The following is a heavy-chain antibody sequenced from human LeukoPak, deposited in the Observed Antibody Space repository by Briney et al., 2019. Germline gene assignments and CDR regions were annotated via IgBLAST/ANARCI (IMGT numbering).Heavy chain of an antibody. D-gene: IGHD3-22*01. CDR1: GYTFTSYG. V-gene: IGHV1-18*01. CDR2: ISGYNGIT. CDR3: ARDPGTSYYDSSDYYLDY. J-gene: IGHJ4*02. Sequence: ASVKVSCKASGYTFTSYGISRVRQAPGQGLEWMGLISGYNGITNYAQNLQGRVTMPTDTSTTTAYMELRSLRSDDTAVYYCARDPGTSYYDSSDYYLDYWGQGTLVTVSS.